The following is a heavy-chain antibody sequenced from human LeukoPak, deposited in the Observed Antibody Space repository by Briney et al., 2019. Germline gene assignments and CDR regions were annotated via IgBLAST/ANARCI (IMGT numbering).Heavy chain of an antibody. V-gene: IGHV3-74*01. CDR2: INSDGSSA. J-gene: IGHJ4*02. Sequence: GGSLRLSCAASGFTFSNYWMHWVRQAPGKGLVYVSRINSDGSSANYADSVQGRFTISRDNAKNTLYPEMNSLRADDTAVYYCARPVTRTYAPLEYWGQGTLVTVSS. CDR3: ARPVTRTYAPLEY. D-gene: IGHD4-17*01. CDR1: GFTFSNYW.